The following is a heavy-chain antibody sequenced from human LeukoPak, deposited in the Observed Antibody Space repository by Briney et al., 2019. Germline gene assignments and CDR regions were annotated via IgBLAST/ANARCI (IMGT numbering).Heavy chain of an antibody. J-gene: IGHJ4*02. CDR2: IYNAGST. CDR1: GDSITSAGYY. CDR3: ARVVAATIYQFDH. D-gene: IGHD2-15*01. V-gene: IGHV4-31*03. Sequence: SETLSLTCTVSGDSITSAGYYWTWVRQYPGKGLEWIGYIYNAGSTYYNPSLKSRVTTSLDTSKNQFSLRLSSVTAADTAVYYCARVVAATIYQFDHWGQETLVTVSS.